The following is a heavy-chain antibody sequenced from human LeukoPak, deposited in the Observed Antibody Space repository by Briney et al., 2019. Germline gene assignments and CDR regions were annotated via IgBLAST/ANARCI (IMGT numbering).Heavy chain of an antibody. V-gene: IGHV1-18*01. Sequence: ASGKVSCKTSGYTFTNYGVSWVRQAPGQGLEWMGWISAYNGYTNYAQKLQVRVTMTTDTSTSTAYMELRSLTSDDTAVYYCARDKAVTTELTQYFQHWGQGTLVTVSS. D-gene: IGHD4-11*01. CDR3: ARDKAVTTELTQYFQH. CDR1: GYTFTNYG. J-gene: IGHJ1*01. CDR2: ISAYNGYT.